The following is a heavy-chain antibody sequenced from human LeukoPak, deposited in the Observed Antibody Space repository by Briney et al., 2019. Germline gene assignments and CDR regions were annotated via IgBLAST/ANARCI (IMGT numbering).Heavy chain of an antibody. Sequence: GGSLRLSCAASGFTFSGSAMSWVRQAPGKGLEWVANINQAGTEKYYVDSVKGRFTISRDSAENSLYLQTNSLRAEDTAVYYCARVRGGYYFDYWGQGTLVTVSS. V-gene: IGHV3-7*04. D-gene: IGHD5-24*01. CDR2: INQAGTEK. J-gene: IGHJ4*02. CDR3: ARVRGGYYFDY. CDR1: GFTFSGSA.